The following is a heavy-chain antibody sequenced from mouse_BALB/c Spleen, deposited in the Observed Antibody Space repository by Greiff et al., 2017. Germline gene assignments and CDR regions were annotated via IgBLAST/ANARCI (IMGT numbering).Heavy chain of an antibody. CDR3: TRKGGNYEGYFDV. V-gene: IGHV1-69*02. J-gene: IGHJ1*01. D-gene: IGHD2-1*01. CDR1: GYTFTSYW. Sequence: QVQLQQPGAELVRPGASVKLSCKAPGYTFTSYWINWVKQRPGQGLEWIGNIYPSDSYTNYNQKFKDKATLTVDKSSSTAYMQLSSPTSEDSAVYCCTRKGGNYEGYFDVWGAGTTVTVSS. CDR2: IYPSDSYT.